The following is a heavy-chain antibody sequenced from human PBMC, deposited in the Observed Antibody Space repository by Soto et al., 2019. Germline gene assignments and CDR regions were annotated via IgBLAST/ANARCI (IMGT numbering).Heavy chain of an antibody. Sequence: GESLKISCQGSGFSFTSYWITWVRQVPGKGLDGMVRTDPGGSSTIYSPSFQGHVTISNDKSFTTAYLQWYSLKASDTATYYCARQPGYISGWYADYWGQGTLVTVSS. V-gene: IGHV5-10-1*01. CDR3: ARQPGYISGWYADY. D-gene: IGHD6-19*01. J-gene: IGHJ4*02. CDR2: TDPGGSST. CDR1: GFSFTSYW.